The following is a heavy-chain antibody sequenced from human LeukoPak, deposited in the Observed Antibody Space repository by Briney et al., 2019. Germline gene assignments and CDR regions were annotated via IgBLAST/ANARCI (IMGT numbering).Heavy chain of an antibody. CDR1: GYTFTSYG. CDR2: ISAYNGNT. CDR3: ARGSTYYYDSSGYGGPRAAFDI. J-gene: IGHJ3*02. V-gene: IGHV1-18*01. Sequence: ASVKVSCKASGYTFTSYGISWVRQAPGQGLEWMGWISAYNGNTNYAQKLQGRVTMTTDTSTSTAYMELRSLRSDDTAVYYCARGSTYYYDSSGYGGPRAAFDIWGQGTMVTVSS. D-gene: IGHD3-22*01.